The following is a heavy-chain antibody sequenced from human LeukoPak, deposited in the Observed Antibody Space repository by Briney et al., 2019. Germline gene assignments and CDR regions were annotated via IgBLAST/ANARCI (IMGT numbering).Heavy chain of an antibody. CDR1: GYTFTSYY. CDR2: INPSGGST. D-gene: IGHD6-19*01. J-gene: IGHJ5*02. Sequence: GASVKVSCKASGYTFTSYYMHWVRQAPGQGLEWMGIINPSGGSTSYAQKFQGRVTMTRDTSKSTVYMELSSLRSEDTAVYYCACGAVAGRWFDPWGQGTLVTVSS. CDR3: ACGAVAGRWFDP. V-gene: IGHV1-46*01.